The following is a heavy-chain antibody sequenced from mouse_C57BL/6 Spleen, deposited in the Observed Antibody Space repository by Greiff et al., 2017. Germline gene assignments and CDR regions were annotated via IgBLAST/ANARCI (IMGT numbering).Heavy chain of an antibody. J-gene: IGHJ2*01. D-gene: IGHD1-1*01. CDR1: GFTFSDYG. CDR2: ISSGSSTI. Sequence: EVKLMESGGGLVKPGGSLKLSCAASGFTFSDYGMHWVRQAPEKGLEWVAYISSGSSTIYYADTVKGRFTIARDNAKNTLFLQMTSLRSEDTAMYYSARNYYGSSYPDYWGQGTTLTVSS. V-gene: IGHV5-17*01. CDR3: ARNYYGSSYPDY.